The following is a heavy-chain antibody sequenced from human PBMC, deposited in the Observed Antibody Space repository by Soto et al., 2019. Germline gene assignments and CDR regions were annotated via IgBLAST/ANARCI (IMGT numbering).Heavy chain of an antibody. CDR2: VYTNGNT. D-gene: IGHD3-22*01. V-gene: IGHV3-66*01. CDR3: ARSAAVIVGYAFET. Sequence: EVQVMESGGDLVQPGGSLRLSCEAAGFTVSRNYMSWVRQAPGKGLECVSVVYTNGNTYFADSVKGRFTVSRDNSRNTLYLQMISLRVEDTAVYFCARSAAVIVGYAFETWGPGTMVTVSS. J-gene: IGHJ3*02. CDR1: GFTVSRNY.